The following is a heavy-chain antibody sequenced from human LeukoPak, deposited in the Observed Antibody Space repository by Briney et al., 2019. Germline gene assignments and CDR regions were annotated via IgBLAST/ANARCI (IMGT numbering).Heavy chain of an antibody. D-gene: IGHD2/OR15-2a*01. V-gene: IGHV3-23*01. CDR1: GFTFSSYA. Sequence: GGSLRLSCAASGFTFSSYAMNWVRQAPGKGLEWISTISGSGGSTYYADSVKGRFTISRDNSKNTLYLQMNSLRAEDTAVYYCAKPSFYDTDAFDIWGQGTMVTVFS. J-gene: IGHJ3*02. CDR3: AKPSFYDTDAFDI. CDR2: ISGSGGST.